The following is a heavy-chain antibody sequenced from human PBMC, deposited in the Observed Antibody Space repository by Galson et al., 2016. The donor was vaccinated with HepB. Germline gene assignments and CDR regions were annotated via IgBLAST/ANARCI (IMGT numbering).Heavy chain of an antibody. CDR1: GFTFSTYG. D-gene: IGHD5-24*01. J-gene: IGHJ4*01. V-gene: IGHV3-30*18. CDR2: ISYDGHSE. CDR3: AKGRWDFDS. Sequence: SLRLSCAASGFTFSTYGMHWVRQAPGTGLEWVALISYDGHSESYADSVKCRVTISRDNSKNTLYLKMHSLRGEDTAVYYCAKGRWDFDSWGQGTLVTVSS.